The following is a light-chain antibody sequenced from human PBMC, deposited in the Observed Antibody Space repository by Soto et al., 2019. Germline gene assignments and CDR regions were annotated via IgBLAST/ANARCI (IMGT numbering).Light chain of an antibody. CDR1: QSVSSSY. V-gene: IGKV3-20*01. CDR3: LPYCVLPT. J-gene: IGKJ1*01. CDR2: GAS. Sequence: GSLTLSQGERATLSCRASQSVSSSYLAWYQQKPGQAPRLLIYGASSRATGIPDRFRGSGSGTDFTLTIIRLEPEDFAVYNWLPYCVLPTFGQGTNLDI.